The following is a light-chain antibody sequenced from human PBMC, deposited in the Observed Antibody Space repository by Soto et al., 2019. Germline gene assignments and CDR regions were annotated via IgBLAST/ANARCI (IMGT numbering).Light chain of an antibody. CDR1: ISDFVVYNY. CDR3: SSHTISSALQV. CDR2: GVS. J-gene: IGLJ1*01. Sequence: QSVLTQPASVSGSPGQSITISCTGTISDFVVYNYVSWYQQHPGKAPKLMIYGVSNRPSGVSNRFSGSKSGNTASLTISGLQADDEADYYCSSHTISSALQVFGTGTKVTLL. V-gene: IGLV2-14*01.